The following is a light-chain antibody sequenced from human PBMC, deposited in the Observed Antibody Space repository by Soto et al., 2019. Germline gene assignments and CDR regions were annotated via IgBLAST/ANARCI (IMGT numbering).Light chain of an antibody. CDR3: QQYGRLPLS. CDR2: GAS. Sequence: EILLTQSPGTLSLSPGDRATLSCRASQSLTSSFLAWYQQKPGQTPRLPIYGASIRATDIPDRFSGSGSGTDFTLTISRLEPEDFAVYFCQQYGRLPLSFGGGTKV. CDR1: QSLTSSF. V-gene: IGKV3-20*01. J-gene: IGKJ4*01.